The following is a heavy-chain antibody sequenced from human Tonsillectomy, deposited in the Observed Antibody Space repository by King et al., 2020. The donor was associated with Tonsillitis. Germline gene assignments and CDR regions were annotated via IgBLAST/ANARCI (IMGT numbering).Heavy chain of an antibody. Sequence: QVQLVESGGGVVQPGGSLKLSCAASGFALSDYGMHWVRQAPGKGLEWLAVISYDGSFKYYPDSVKGRFTISRDNSKNTLNLQMNSLRTEDTAVYYCAKEAFKYGKYYYHGMDVWGLGTTVTVSS. CDR2: ISYDGSFK. D-gene: IGHD3-10*01. CDR1: GFALSDYG. V-gene: IGHV3-30*18. J-gene: IGHJ6*02. CDR3: AKEAFKYGKYYYHGMDV.